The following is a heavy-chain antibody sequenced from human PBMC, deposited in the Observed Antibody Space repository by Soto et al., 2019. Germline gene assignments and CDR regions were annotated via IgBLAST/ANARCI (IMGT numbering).Heavy chain of an antibody. CDR1: GFTFSNAW. CDR2: IKSKTDGGTT. V-gene: IGHV3-15*01. D-gene: IGHD3-10*01. Sequence: EVQLVESGGGLVKPGGSLRLSCAASGFTFSNAWMSWVRQAPGKGLEWVGRIKSKTDGGTTDYAAPVKGRFTISRDDSKNTLYLQMNSLKTEDTAVYYCTTRAMVRGVTFDYWGQGTLVTVSS. J-gene: IGHJ4*02. CDR3: TTRAMVRGVTFDY.